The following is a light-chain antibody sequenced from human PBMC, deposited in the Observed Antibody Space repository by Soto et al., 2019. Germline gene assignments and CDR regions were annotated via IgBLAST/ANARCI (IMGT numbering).Light chain of an antibody. CDR1: QSVAGN. CDR3: QQYNKWPLT. CDR2: GAF. Sequence: EIVMTQSPATLSVSPGEGATLSCRASQSVAGNLAWYQQKPGQAPRLLIYGAFTRATGIPATFSGRGSGTEFTLTISCLLSEDVAVYYCQQYNKWPLTFGGGTNVAIK. J-gene: IGKJ4*01. V-gene: IGKV3D-15*01.